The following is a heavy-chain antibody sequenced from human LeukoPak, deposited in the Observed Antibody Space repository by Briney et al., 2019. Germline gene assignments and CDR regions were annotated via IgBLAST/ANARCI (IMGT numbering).Heavy chain of an antibody. D-gene: IGHD1-20*01. V-gene: IGHV1-69*05. CDR3: AREDHNWNALDY. Sequence: SVKVSCKASGGTFSSYAISWVRQAPGQGLEWMGGIIPIFGTANYAQKFQGRVTITTDESTSTAYMELSSLRSEDTAVYYCAREDHNWNALDYWGQGTLVTVSS. J-gene: IGHJ4*02. CDR1: GGTFSSYA. CDR2: IIPIFGTA.